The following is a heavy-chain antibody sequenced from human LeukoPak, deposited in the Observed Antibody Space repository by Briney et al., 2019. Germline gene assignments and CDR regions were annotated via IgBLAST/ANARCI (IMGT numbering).Heavy chain of an antibody. CDR1: GYSFTSYW. CDR2: IDPSDSYT. J-gene: IGHJ4*02. Sequence: GESLKISFKGSGYSFTSYWISWVRQMPGKGLEWMGRIDPSDSYTNYSPSFQGHVTISADKSISTAYLQWSSLKASDTAMYYCARGAYCSGGSCYADTFDYWGQGTLVTVSS. CDR3: ARGAYCSGGSCYADTFDY. D-gene: IGHD2-15*01. V-gene: IGHV5-10-1*01.